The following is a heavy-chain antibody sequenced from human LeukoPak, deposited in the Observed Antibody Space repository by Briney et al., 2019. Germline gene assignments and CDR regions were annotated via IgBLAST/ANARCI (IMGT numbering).Heavy chain of an antibody. J-gene: IGHJ4*02. CDR2: IIPIFGTA. CDR1: GYTFTSYY. D-gene: IGHD6-6*01. V-gene: IGHV1-69*05. CDR3: AIKYSSSSYWYFDY. Sequence: SVKVSCKASGYTFTSYYMHWVRQAPGQGLEWMGGIIPIFGTANYAQKSQGRVTITTDESTSTAYMELSSLRSEDTAVYYCAIKYSSSSYWYFDYWGQGTLVTVSS.